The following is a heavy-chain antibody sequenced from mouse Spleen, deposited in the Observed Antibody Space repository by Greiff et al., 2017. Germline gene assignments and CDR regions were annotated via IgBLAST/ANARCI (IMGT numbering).Heavy chain of an antibody. CDR1: GYTFTDYY. D-gene: IGHD4-1*01. J-gene: IGHJ2*01. Sequence: VQLQQSGPVLVKPGASVKMSCKASGYTFTDYYMNWVKQSHGKSLEWIGVINPYNGGTSYNQKFKGKATLTVDKSSSTAYMELNSLTSEDSAVYYCARETLGFDYWGQGTTLTVSS. V-gene: IGHV1-19*01. CDR2: INPYNGGT. CDR3: ARETLGFDY.